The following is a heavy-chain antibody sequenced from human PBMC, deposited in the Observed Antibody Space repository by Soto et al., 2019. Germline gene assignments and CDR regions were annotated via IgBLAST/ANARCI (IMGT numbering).Heavy chain of an antibody. CDR2: IYYSGST. V-gene: IGHV4-30-4*01. D-gene: IGHD2-21*02. Sequence: PSETLSLTCTVSGGSISSGDYYWSWIRQPPGKGLEWIGYIYYSGSTYYNPSLKSRVTISVDTSKNQFSLKLSSVTAADTAVYYCARGRIVVVAGNWFDPWGQGTLVTVSS. J-gene: IGHJ5*02. CDR1: GGSISSGDYY. CDR3: ARGRIVVVAGNWFDP.